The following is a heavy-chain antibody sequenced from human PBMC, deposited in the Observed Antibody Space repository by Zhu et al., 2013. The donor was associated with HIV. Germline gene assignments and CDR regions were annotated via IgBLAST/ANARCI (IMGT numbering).Heavy chain of an antibody. J-gene: IGHJ3*02. Sequence: QVQLVQSGAEVKKPGSSVKVSCKASGGTFSSYAISWVRQAPGQGLEWMGGIIPIFGTANYAQKFQGRVTITADESTSTAYMELSSLRSEDTAVYYCARAHFGRGTRSPPLHFDIWGQGTMVTVSS. CDR2: IIPIFGTA. D-gene: IGHD2-15*01. V-gene: IGHV1-69*01. CDR1: GGTFSSYA. CDR3: ARAHFGRGTRSPPLHFDI.